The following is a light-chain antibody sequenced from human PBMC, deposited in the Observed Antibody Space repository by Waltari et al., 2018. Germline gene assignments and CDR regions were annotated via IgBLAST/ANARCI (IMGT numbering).Light chain of an antibody. CDR1: QSISNN. Sequence: EVVLTQSPDTLSLSPGDRATLSCRASQSISNNLAWYQQKPGQPPRLLIHAASGRAADVPGRFSGSESGTEFTLTISSLQSEDFAVYFCQQYHDWPRTFGQGTRLEIK. J-gene: IGKJ1*01. V-gene: IGKV3-15*01. CDR3: QQYHDWPRT. CDR2: AAS.